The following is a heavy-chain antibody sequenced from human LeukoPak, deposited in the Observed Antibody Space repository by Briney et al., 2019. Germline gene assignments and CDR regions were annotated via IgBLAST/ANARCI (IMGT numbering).Heavy chain of an antibody. CDR3: AKVDNWKYAHHDF. D-gene: IGHD1-1*01. Sequence: GGSLRLSCAASGFTFSSYAMSSVRHAPGNGLEWVSSISVSDATTYYAYSVECRFKCARDNSKYTLSLQMNSLRDDDTAVYYCAKVDNWKYAHHDFWGQGTLVTVSS. CDR1: GFTFSSYA. CDR2: ISVSDATT. V-gene: IGHV3-23*01. J-gene: IGHJ4*02.